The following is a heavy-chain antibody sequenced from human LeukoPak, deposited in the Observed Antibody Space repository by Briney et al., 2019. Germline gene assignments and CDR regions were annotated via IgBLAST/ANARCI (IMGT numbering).Heavy chain of an antibody. J-gene: IGHJ4*02. CDR1: GFTFSSYS. CDR3: ASQSAPAVAGPIDY. Sequence: GGSLRLSCAASGFTFSSYSMNWVRQAPGKGLEWVSSISSSSSYIYYADSAKGRFTISRDNAKNSLYLQMNSLRAEDTAVYYCASQSAPAVAGPIDYWGQGTLVTVSS. CDR2: ISSSSSYI. V-gene: IGHV3-21*01. D-gene: IGHD6-19*01.